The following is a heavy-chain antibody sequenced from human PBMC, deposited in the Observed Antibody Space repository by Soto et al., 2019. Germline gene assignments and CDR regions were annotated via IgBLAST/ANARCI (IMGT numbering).Heavy chain of an antibody. CDR3: ARGPPLYSSDWYFDP. V-gene: IGHV3-21*01. D-gene: IGHD6-13*01. Sequence: GGSLRLSCAASGFTFSTYTMNWVRQAPGKGLEWVSSISGSSRYIYYADSVKGRFTISRDNAKNSLFLQMNSLKAEDTAVYYCARGPPLYSSDWYFDPWGQGTLVTVAS. CDR2: ISGSSRYI. J-gene: IGHJ5*02. CDR1: GFTFSTYT.